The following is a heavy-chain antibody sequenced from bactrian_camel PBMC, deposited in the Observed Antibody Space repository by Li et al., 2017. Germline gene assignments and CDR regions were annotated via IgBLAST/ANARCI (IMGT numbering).Heavy chain of an antibody. Sequence: VQLVESGGGTVQPGGSLRLSCAASGFTSSGYDIIWVRQAPGKGLEWVSAIDSEGNTAYADYVKSRNTISQDNAKHTLNTQMNDLKPVDTGMYYVKKLEDDLLAWSPGSEYWGQGTQVTVS. CDR1: GFTSSGYD. D-gene: IGHD1*01. V-gene: IGHV3S10*01. CDR2: IDSEGNT. J-gene: IGHJ4*01. CDR3: KKLEDDLLAWSPGSEY.